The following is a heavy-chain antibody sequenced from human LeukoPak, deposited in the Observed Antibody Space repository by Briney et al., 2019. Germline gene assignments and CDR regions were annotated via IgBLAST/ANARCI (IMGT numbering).Heavy chain of an antibody. J-gene: IGHJ3*02. CDR1: GFTFSNSC. CDR2: IKSKTDGGII. V-gene: IGHV3-15*01. Sequence: GGSLTLSCAASGFTFSNSCMSWVRQAPGKGLEWVGRIKSKTDGGIIDYAAPVKGRFTISRDDSTHTLYLQIDSLEHEGTAVYYCKARATGAFAIWGQGTMVTVSS. D-gene: IGHD1-26*01. CDR3: KARATGAFAI.